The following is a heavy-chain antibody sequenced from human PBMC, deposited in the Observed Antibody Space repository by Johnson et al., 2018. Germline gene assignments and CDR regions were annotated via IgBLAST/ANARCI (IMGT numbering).Heavy chain of an antibody. Sequence: QVQLVESGGGVVQPGRSLRLSCVASGFTFSNYAMHWVRQAPGKGPEWVAVIWYDGTNKYYADSVKGRFTISRDDSKNTLYLQMNSLRFEDTALSYCAKDRRFYGSRRHFYYSGMDVWGQGTTVTVSS. J-gene: IGHJ6*02. CDR2: IWYDGTNK. D-gene: IGHD3-10*01. V-gene: IGHV3-33*06. CDR3: AKDRRFYGSRRHFYYSGMDV. CDR1: GFTFSNYA.